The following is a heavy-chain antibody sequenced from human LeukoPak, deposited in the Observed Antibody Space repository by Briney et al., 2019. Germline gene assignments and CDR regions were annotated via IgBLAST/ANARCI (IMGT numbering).Heavy chain of an antibody. J-gene: IGHJ6*03. CDR1: GGSFSGYY. D-gene: IGHD3-22*01. V-gene: IGHV4-34*01. CDR2: MNPSGST. Sequence: PSETLSLTCAVYGGSFSGYYWTWIRQTPEKGLAWIGEMNPSGSTNYNPSLKSRVTISVDTSKNQFSLELSSVTAADTAVYYCARGRQDVTMIVVVRTALSYYLDVGGKGTTVTVS. CDR3: ARGRQDVTMIVVVRTALSYYLDV.